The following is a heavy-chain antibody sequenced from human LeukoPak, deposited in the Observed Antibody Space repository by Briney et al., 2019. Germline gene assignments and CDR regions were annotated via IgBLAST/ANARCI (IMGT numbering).Heavy chain of an antibody. CDR1: GGSISSYY. J-gene: IGHJ3*02. D-gene: IGHD3-9*01. V-gene: IGHV4-59*01. Sequence: SETLSLTCTVSGGSISSYYWSWIRQPPGKGLEWIGYIYYSGSTNYNPPLKSRVTISVDTSKNQFSLKLSSVTAADTAVYYCARGSLRYFDWPAAFDIWGQGTMVTVSS. CDR3: ARGSLRYFDWPAAFDI. CDR2: IYYSGST.